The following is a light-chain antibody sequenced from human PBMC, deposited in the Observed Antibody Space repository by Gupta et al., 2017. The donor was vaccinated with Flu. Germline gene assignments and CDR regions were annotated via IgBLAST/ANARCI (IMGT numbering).Light chain of an antibody. J-gene: IGKJ3*01. CDR2: EAS. V-gene: IGKV1-39*01. Sequence: DMQMTQSRYSLSASVGDRVTITCRASENINIYLNWYQQNPGESPELLIYEASTLQSGVPSRFSGSGSGTDFTLTISGLQPGDFATYHCQQSSVAPCSFGPGTRVDL. CDR1: ENINIY. CDR3: QQSSVAPCS.